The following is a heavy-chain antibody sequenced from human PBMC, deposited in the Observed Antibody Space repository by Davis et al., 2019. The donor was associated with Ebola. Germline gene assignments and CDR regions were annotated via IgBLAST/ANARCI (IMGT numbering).Heavy chain of an antibody. J-gene: IGHJ6*02. V-gene: IGHV3-48*01. CDR1: GFTFSSYS. CDR3: ARVKMVYAIGYYGMDV. CDR2: ISSSSSTI. D-gene: IGHD2-8*01. Sequence: GGSLRLSCAASGFTFSSYSMNWVRQAPGKGLEWVSYISSSSSTIYYADSVKGRFTISRDNAKNSLYLQMNSLRAEDTAVYYCARVKMVYAIGYYGMDVWGQGTTVTVSS.